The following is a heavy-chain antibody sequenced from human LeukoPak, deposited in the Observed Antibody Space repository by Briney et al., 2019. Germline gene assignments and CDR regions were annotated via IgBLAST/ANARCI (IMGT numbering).Heavy chain of an antibody. J-gene: IGHJ4*02. V-gene: IGHV3-23*01. D-gene: IGHD3-10*01. CDR3: AKGGFGRPFDY. CDR2: ISGSGGST. CDR1: GFTFRKYA. Sequence: GGSLRLSCAASGFTFRKYAMSWVRQAPGKGLEWVSGISGSGGSTYYVDSVQGRFTISRDNSKNTLFLQMDSLRAEDTAVYYCAKGGFGRPFDYWGQGTLVTVSS.